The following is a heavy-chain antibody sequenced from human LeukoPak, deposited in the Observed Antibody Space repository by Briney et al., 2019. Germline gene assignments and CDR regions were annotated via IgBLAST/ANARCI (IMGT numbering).Heavy chain of an antibody. D-gene: IGHD3-22*01. CDR2: ISGSGGST. J-gene: IGHJ6*02. CDR3: AKASMDYYDSSGYYFHYYYGMDV. Sequence: GGPLRLSCAASGFTFSSYAMSWVRQAPGKGLEWVSAISGSGGSTYYADSVKGRFTISRDNSKNTLYLQMNSLRAEDTAVYYCAKASMDYYDSSGYYFHYYYGMDVWGQGTTVTVSS. V-gene: IGHV3-23*01. CDR1: GFTFSSYA.